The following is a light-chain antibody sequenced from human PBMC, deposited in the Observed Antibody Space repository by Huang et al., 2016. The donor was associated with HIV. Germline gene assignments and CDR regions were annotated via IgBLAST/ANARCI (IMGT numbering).Light chain of an antibody. CDR2: AAS. CDR1: QGISNY. J-gene: IGKJ3*01. V-gene: IGKV1-27*01. Sequence: DIQMTQSPSSLSASVGDRVTITCRASQGISNYLAWYQQTPVKVPKLLIYAASTLQSGVPSRFSGSGSGTDFTRTISSLQPEDVATYYCQKYNSAPLTFGPGTKVDIK. CDR3: QKYNSAPLT.